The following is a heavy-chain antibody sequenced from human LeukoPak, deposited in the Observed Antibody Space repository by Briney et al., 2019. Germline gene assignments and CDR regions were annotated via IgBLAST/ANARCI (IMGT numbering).Heavy chain of an antibody. Sequence: GGSLRLSCAASGFTFVSYAMTWVRQAPGKGLEWVSSISSSSSYIYYADSAKGRFTISRDNAKNSLYLQMNSLRAEDTAVYYCAEGGSSSWYVPAGYWGQGTLVTVSS. CDR3: AEGGSSSWYVPAGY. CDR1: GFTFVSYA. J-gene: IGHJ4*02. CDR2: ISSSSSYI. D-gene: IGHD6-13*01. V-gene: IGHV3-21*01.